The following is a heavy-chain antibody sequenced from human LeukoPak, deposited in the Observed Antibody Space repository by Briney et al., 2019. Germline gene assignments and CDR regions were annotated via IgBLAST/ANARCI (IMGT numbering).Heavy chain of an antibody. Sequence: GGYLRLSCAASGFTVSNNYMSWVRQAPGKGLEWVSVIYSGAYYADSVKGRFTISRDNSKNTLFLQMNSLRAEDTAVYYCARASAAAVRGTFDIWGQGTMVTVSS. CDR2: IYSGA. J-gene: IGHJ3*02. CDR3: ARASAAAVRGTFDI. V-gene: IGHV3-53*01. D-gene: IGHD6-13*01. CDR1: GFTVSNNY.